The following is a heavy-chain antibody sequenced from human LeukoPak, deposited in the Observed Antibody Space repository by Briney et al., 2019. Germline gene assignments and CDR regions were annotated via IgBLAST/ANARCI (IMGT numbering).Heavy chain of an antibody. CDR1: GFSFSSHA. CDR3: ANRGTKWLPPPTDAFDV. J-gene: IGHJ3*01. D-gene: IGHD2-8*01. Sequence: GGSLRLSCAASGFSFSSHAMSWVSQAPGKGLQWVSTISSGGGTTYYGDSVKGRFTISRDNSKNTLYLQMNSLRADDTAIYYCANRGTKWLPPPTDAFDVWGQGTMVTVSS. CDR2: ISSGGGTT. V-gene: IGHV3-23*01.